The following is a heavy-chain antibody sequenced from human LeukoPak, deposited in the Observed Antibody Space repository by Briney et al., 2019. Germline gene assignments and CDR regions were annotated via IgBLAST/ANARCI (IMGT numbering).Heavy chain of an antibody. D-gene: IGHD6-13*01. Sequence: GGSLRLSCAASGFTFSSYAMHWVRQAPGKGLEYVSGISSNGGGTDYADSVKGRFTISRDNSKNTLYLQMGSLRVEDMAVYYCARDYGSSWYGGNNYFDYWGQGTLVTVSS. J-gene: IGHJ4*02. CDR2: ISSNGGGT. CDR3: ARDYGSSWYGGNNYFDY. CDR1: GFTFSSYA. V-gene: IGHV3-64*02.